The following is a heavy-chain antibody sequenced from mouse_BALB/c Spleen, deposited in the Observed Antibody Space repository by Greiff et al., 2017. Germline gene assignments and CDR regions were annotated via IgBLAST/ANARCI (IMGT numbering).Heavy chain of an antibody. J-gene: IGHJ2*01. CDR1: GFTFSSYG. CDR3: ARWIYCYYFDY. V-gene: IGHV5-6*01. CDR2: ISSGGSYT. Sequence: EVKVVESGGDLVKPGGSLKLSCAASGFTFSSYGMSWVRQTPDKRLEWVATISSGGSYTYYPDSVKGRFTISRDNAKNTLYLQMSSLKSEDTAMYYCARWIYCYYFDYWGEGTTRAVSS. D-gene: IGHD2-3*01.